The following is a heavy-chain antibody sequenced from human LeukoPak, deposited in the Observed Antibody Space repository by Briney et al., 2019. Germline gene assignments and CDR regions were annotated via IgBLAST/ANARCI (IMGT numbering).Heavy chain of an antibody. J-gene: IGHJ5*02. Sequence: GGSLRLSCAASGFTLISYGMHWVRQAPGKGLEWMAFIRYDGTKKYYADSVKGRFTISRDNSKNTLDLQMNSLSPEDAAVYYCVKFIFYSGSEGYGDRWGQGTLVTVSS. CDR2: IRYDGTKK. D-gene: IGHD3-22*01. V-gene: IGHV3-30*02. CDR3: VKFIFYSGSEGYGDR. CDR1: GFTLISYG.